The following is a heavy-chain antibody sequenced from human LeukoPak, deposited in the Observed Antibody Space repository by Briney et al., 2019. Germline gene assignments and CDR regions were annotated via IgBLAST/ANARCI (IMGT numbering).Heavy chain of an antibody. Sequence: SETLSLTCTVSSVSISSHDWSWIRQSPGKGLEWIGYSHYSGDTSYNPSLKSRVTISLDTSKNQFSLRLSSVTAADTAVYFCAKGEYSRTSYYHYYMDVWGKGTTVTLSS. CDR1: SVSISSHD. V-gene: IGHV4-59*11. J-gene: IGHJ6*03. D-gene: IGHD6-6*01. CDR3: AKGEYSRTSYYHYYMDV. CDR2: SHYSGDT.